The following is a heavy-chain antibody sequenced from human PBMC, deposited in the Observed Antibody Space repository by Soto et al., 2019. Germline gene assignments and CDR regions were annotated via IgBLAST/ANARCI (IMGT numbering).Heavy chain of an antibody. V-gene: IGHV3-15*07. Sequence: GGSLRLSCAASGFTFSNAWMNWVRQAPGKGLEWVGRIKSKTDGGTTDYAAPVKGRFTISRDDSKNTLYLQMNSLKTEDTAVYYCTTDFRDGRTASYYYGMDVWGQGTTVTVSS. J-gene: IGHJ6*02. CDR2: IKSKTDGGTT. CDR1: GFTFSNAW. D-gene: IGHD2-21*02. CDR3: TTDFRDGRTASYYYGMDV.